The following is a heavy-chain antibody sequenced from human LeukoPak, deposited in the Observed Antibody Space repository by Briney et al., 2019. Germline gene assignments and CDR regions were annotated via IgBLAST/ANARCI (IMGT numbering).Heavy chain of an antibody. V-gene: IGHV3-7*03. CDR1: GFTFSSYW. D-gene: IGHD2-2*01. J-gene: IGHJ4*02. CDR2: MNEDGSDK. CDR3: ARRGYSSSWTAFDY. Sequence: GGSLRLSCAAPGFTFSSYWMNWVRQAPGKGLEWVANMNEDGSDKYYVGSVKGRFTISRDNAKNSLYLQMNSLRDEDTAIYYCARRGYSSSWTAFDYWGRGILVTVSS.